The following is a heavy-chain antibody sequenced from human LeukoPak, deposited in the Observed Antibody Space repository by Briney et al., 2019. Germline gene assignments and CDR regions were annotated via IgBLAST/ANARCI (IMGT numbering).Heavy chain of an antibody. V-gene: IGHV3-30*02. CDR2: IRYDGSNK. D-gene: IGHD3-22*01. J-gene: IGHJ4*02. CDR1: GFTFSSYG. Sequence: GGSLRLSCAASGFTFSSYGMHWVRQAPGKGLEWVAFIRYDGSNKYYADSVKGRFTISRDNSTNTLYLQMNSLRAEDTAVYYCAKIQSDYYYDSSGYYWGSYYFDYWGQGTLVTVSS. CDR3: AKIQSDYYYDSSGYYWGSYYFDY.